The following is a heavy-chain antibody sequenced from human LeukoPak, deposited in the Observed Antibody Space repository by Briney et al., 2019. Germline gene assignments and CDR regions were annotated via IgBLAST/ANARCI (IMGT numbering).Heavy chain of an antibody. V-gene: IGHV4-59*01. CDR1: GGSISSYY. D-gene: IGHD3-9*01. Sequence: SETLSLTCTVSGGSISSYYWSWIRQPPGKGLEWIGYIYYSGSTNYNPSLKSRVTISVDTSKTQFSLKLSSVTAADTAVYYCARLTYYDILTGYLMTYYFDYWGQGTLVTVSS. J-gene: IGHJ4*02. CDR3: ARLTYYDILTGYLMTYYFDY. CDR2: IYYSGST.